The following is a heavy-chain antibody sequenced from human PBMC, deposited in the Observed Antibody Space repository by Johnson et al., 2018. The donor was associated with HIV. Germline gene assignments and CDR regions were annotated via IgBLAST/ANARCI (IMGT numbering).Heavy chain of an antibody. Sequence: VQLVESGGGVVQPGRSLRLACAASGFTFSSYDMHWVRQATGKGLEWVSAIGNAGDTYYPGSVKGRFTISSENAKNSLYLQMNSLRPEDSAVYYCARDGRELGTRGSFDVWGQGTVVTVSS. J-gene: IGHJ3*01. CDR1: GFTFSSYD. V-gene: IGHV3-13*01. D-gene: IGHD7-27*01. CDR3: ARDGRELGTRGSFDV. CDR2: IGNAGDT.